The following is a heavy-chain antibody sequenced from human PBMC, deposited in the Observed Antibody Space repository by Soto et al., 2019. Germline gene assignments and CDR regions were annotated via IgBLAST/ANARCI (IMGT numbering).Heavy chain of an antibody. Sequence: QVQLVQSGAEVKKPGASVKVSCKASGYTFTSYYMHWVRQAPGQGLEWMGIINPSGGSTTYAQKFQGRVNMTRDTSTSTVSMEVSSLRSEDTAVYYCARDSRALLGFGELYPYGMDVWGQGTTVTVSS. CDR2: INPSGGST. CDR3: ARDSRALLGFGELYPYGMDV. CDR1: GYTFTSYY. J-gene: IGHJ6*02. D-gene: IGHD3-10*01. V-gene: IGHV1-46*01.